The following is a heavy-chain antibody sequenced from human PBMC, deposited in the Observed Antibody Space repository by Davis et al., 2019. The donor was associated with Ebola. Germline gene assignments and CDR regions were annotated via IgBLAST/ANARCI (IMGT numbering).Heavy chain of an antibody. D-gene: IGHD3-10*01. J-gene: IGHJ6*04. CDR2: IIPIFGTA. V-gene: IGHV1-69*13. Sequence: SVKVSCKASGGTFSSYAISWVRQAPGQGLEWMGGIIPIFGTANYAQKFQGRVTITADESTSTAYMELSSLRSEDTAVYYCARDGRVYGSGSYYYYGMDVWGKGTTVTVSS. CDR1: GGTFSSYA. CDR3: ARDGRVYGSGSYYYYGMDV.